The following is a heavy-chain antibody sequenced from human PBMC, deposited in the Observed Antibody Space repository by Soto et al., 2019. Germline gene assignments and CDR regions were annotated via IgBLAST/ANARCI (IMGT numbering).Heavy chain of an antibody. V-gene: IGHV3-33*01. CDR2: IWYDGSNK. CDR3: ARDRGYYYYGMDV. D-gene: IGHD3-10*01. J-gene: IGHJ6*02. CDR1: GFTFSSYG. Sequence: GSLRLSCAASGFTFSSYGMHWVRQAPGKGLEWVAVIWYDGSNKYYADSVKGRFTISRDNSKNTLYLQMNSLRAEDTAVYYCARDRGYYYYGMDVWGQGTTVTVSS.